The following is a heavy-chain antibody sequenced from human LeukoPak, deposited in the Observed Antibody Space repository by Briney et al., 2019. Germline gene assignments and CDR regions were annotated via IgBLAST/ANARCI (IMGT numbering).Heavy chain of an antibody. J-gene: IGHJ4*02. Sequence: SETLSLTCAVYGGAFSGYFLSWIRQPPGKGLEWIGEMIHTGRTNYNPSLKSRVTLSVDTSKNQLSLNLNSVTAADTAVYYCARGVDGHFDYWGQGTLVTVS. CDR1: GGAFSGYF. D-gene: IGHD3/OR15-3a*01. CDR3: ARGVDGHFDY. V-gene: IGHV4-34*01. CDR2: MIHTGRT.